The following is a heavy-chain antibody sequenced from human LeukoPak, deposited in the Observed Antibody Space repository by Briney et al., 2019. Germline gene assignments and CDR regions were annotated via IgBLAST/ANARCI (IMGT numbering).Heavy chain of an antibody. J-gene: IGHJ4*02. CDR1: GDSVSSNSAA. CDR2: TYYRSKWYN. D-gene: IGHD6-19*01. CDR3: ARTLIAVAGPSFDY. Sequence: SQTLSLTCAISGDSVSSNSAAWNWIRQSPSSGLESLGRTYYRSKWYNDYAVSVKSRITLNPDTSKNQFSLQLNSVTPEDTAVYYCARTLIAVAGPSFDYWGQGTLVTVSS. V-gene: IGHV6-1*01.